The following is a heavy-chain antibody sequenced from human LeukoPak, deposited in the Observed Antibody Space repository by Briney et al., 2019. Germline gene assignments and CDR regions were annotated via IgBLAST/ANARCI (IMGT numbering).Heavy chain of an antibody. CDR3: ARGRGYSYVIDAFDI. CDR2: IYYGGST. Sequence: PSETLSLTRTVSGGSISSYYWSWIRQPPGKGLEWIGYIYYGGSTNYNPSLNSRVTIPVDTSKNQFSLKLSSVTAADTAVYYCARGRGYSYVIDAFDIWGQGTMVTVSS. J-gene: IGHJ3*02. CDR1: GGSISSYY. V-gene: IGHV4-59*01. D-gene: IGHD5-18*01.